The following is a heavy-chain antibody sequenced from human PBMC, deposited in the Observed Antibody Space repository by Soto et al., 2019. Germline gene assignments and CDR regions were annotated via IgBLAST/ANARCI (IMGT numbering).Heavy chain of an antibody. D-gene: IGHD2-15*01. J-gene: IGHJ6*04. Sequence: SETLSLTCSVSGYSVSSSDYYWAWIRHPPGKGLEWIGSMFYSGLTYYNPSLKSRVTLSVDTSKNHFSVRLNSVTAADTAVYYCAPLTVSLSGPYGIHVWGKGTTVKVYS. CDR3: APLTVSLSGPYGIHV. CDR1: GYSVSSSDYY. V-gene: IGHV4-39*01. CDR2: MFYSGLT.